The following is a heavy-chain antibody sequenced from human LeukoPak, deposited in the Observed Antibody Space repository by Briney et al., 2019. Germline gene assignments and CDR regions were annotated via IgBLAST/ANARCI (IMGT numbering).Heavy chain of an antibody. D-gene: IGHD1-14*01. CDR3: ARAAQPGFVP. Sequence: PGGSLRLSCGASGLTFSTYSMNWVRQAPGKGLEWVSYISRDSGTRYYADSVKGRFTISRDNAKNSLYLQMNSLRAEDTAVYYCARAAQPGFVPWGQGTLVTASS. J-gene: IGHJ5*02. V-gene: IGHV3-48*01. CDR1: GLTFSTYS. CDR2: ISRDSGTR.